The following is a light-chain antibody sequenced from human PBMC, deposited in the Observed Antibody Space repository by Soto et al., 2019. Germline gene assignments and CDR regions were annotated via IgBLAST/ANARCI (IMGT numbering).Light chain of an antibody. J-gene: IGKJ1*01. CDR1: QSISSW. Sequence: DIQMTQSPSTLSASVGDRVTITCRASQSISSWLAWYQQKPGKAPKLLIYKASSLESGVPSRFSGSGSGTEFTLTISSLQPDDFETYYCQQYNSYSRTFGQGTNVETK. V-gene: IGKV1-5*03. CDR3: QQYNSYSRT. CDR2: KAS.